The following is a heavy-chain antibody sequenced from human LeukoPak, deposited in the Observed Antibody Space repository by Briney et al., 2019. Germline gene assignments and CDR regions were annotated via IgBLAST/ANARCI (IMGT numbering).Heavy chain of an antibody. CDR2: IYPGDSDT. Sequence: GESLKISCKASGYSFSSYWIGWVRHMPGKGLEWMGIIYPGDSDTRYSPSFQGQVTISADKSISTAYLQWSSLRDSDTAMYYCARRRLGNYYFDYWGQGTLVTVSS. J-gene: IGHJ4*02. D-gene: IGHD7-27*01. CDR1: GYSFSSYW. V-gene: IGHV5-51*01. CDR3: ARRRLGNYYFDY.